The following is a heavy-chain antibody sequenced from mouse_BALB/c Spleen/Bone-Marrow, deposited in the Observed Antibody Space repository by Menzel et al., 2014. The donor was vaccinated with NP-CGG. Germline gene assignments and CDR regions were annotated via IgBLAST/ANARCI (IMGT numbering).Heavy chain of an antibody. D-gene: IGHD1-1*01. CDR1: GFTFSSFG. CDR2: ISSGSSTI. CDR3: VRSGSSSGYFDY. V-gene: IGHV5-17*02. Sequence: EVQLVESGGGLVQPGGSRKPSCAASGFTFSSFGMHWVRQAPEKGLEWVAYISSGSSTIYYGDTVMGRFTISRDNPKNTLFLQMTSLRSEDTATYYCVRSGSSSGYFDYWGQGTTLTVSS. J-gene: IGHJ2*01.